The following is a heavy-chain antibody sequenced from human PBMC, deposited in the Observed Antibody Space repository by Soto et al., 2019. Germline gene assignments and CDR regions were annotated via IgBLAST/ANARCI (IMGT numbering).Heavy chain of an antibody. CDR3: ATSYVSMIMFGGVIGSFDP. CDR2: FDPEDGET. J-gene: IGHJ5*02. CDR1: GYTFTSYY. V-gene: IGHV1-24*01. Sequence: GASVKVSCKASGYTFTSYYMHWVRQAPGKGLEWMGGFDPEDGETIYAQKFQGRVTMTEDTSTDTAYMELSSLRSEDTAVYYCATSYVSMIMFGGVIGSFDPWGQGTLVTVSS. D-gene: IGHD3-16*02.